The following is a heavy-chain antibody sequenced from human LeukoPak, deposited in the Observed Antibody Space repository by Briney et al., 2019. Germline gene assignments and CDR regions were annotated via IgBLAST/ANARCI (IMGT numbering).Heavy chain of an antibody. CDR1: GFTFDDYA. V-gene: IGHV3-9*01. CDR2: ISWNSGSI. J-gene: IGHJ4*02. D-gene: IGHD3-9*01. Sequence: GGSLRLSCAASGFTFDDYAMHWVRQAPGKGLEWVSGISWNSGSIGYADSVKGRFTISRDNSKNTLYLQMNSLRAEDTAVYYCARRLYFDWYLFDYWGQGTLVTVSS. CDR3: ARRLYFDWYLFDY.